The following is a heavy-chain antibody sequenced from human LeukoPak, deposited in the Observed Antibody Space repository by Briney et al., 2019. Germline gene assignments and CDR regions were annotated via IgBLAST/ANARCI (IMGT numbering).Heavy chain of an antibody. D-gene: IGHD1-26*01. CDR2: IKQDETEK. Sequence: PGGSLRLSCAASGFTFSSYSMNWVRQAPGEGLEWVANIKQDETEKDYVDSVRGRFTISRDNAKNSLYLQMNSLRAGDTALYYCATYSGVHHKTFDDWGQGTLVTVSS. J-gene: IGHJ4*02. CDR3: ATYSGVHHKTFDD. V-gene: IGHV3-7*03. CDR1: GFTFSSYS.